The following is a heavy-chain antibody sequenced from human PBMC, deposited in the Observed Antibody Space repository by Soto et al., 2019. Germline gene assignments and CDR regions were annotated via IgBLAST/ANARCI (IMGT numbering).Heavy chain of an antibody. CDR3: AIARSMVYLGH. D-gene: IGHD3-10*01. Sequence: QVQLVQSGAEVKKSGASVKVSCKASGYTFNAYYIHWVRQAPGQGLEWMGIFHPGGGPTTYAQNFQGRVSMTRDTSTSTVYLELSSLRSEDTAVYYCAIARSMVYLGHWGQGTLVTVSS. CDR1: GYTFNAYY. J-gene: IGHJ5*02. CDR2: FHPGGGPT. V-gene: IGHV1-46*02.